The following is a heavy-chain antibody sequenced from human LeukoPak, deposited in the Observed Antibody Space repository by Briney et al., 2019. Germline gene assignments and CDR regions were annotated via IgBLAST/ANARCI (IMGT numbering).Heavy chain of an antibody. CDR3: ARQWFSDSWFFDR. CDR2: MYYSGNT. Sequence: SETLSLTCTVSGGSISSSTYYWGWIRQPPGKGLEWIGSMYYSGNTYYNPSLRSRVTISVDTSKNQFSLKLTSVTAADTAVYYCARQWFSDSWFFDRWGQGTLVTVPS. D-gene: IGHD6-13*01. CDR1: GGSISSSTYY. J-gene: IGHJ4*02. V-gene: IGHV4-39*01.